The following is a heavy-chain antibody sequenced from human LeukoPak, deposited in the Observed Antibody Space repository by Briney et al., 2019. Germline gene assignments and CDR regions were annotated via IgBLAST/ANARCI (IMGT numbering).Heavy chain of an antibody. Sequence: GGSLRLSCAASGFTFSSHWMSWVRQAPGKGLEWVANIKQDGSEKYYVDSVKGRFTISRDNAKNSLYLQMNSLRAEDTAVYYCARESDGSGSYSQDYWGQGTLVTVSP. CDR1: GFTFSSHW. CDR2: IKQDGSEK. V-gene: IGHV3-7*01. CDR3: ARESDGSGSYSQDY. D-gene: IGHD3-10*01. J-gene: IGHJ4*02.